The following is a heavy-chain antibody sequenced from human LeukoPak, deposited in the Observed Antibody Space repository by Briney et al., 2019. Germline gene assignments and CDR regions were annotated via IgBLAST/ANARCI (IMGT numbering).Heavy chain of an antibody. J-gene: IGHJ3*02. CDR2: INDSGST. CDR1: GGSFSGYY. V-gene: IGHV4-34*01. D-gene: IGHD3-3*01. Sequence: SETLSLTCAVYGGSFSGYYWSWIHQPPGEGLEWIGEINDSGSTNYNPSLKSRVTISVDTSKNQFSLKLSSVTAADTAVYYCARVSSRFLEWLLYRSYAFDIWGQGTMVTVSS. CDR3: ARVSSRFLEWLLYRSYAFDI.